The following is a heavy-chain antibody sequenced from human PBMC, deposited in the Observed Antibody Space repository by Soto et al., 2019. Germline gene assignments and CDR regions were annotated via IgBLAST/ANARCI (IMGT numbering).Heavy chain of an antibody. D-gene: IGHD3-22*01. V-gene: IGHV3-21*01. CDR2: ISSSSSYI. J-gene: IGHJ4*02. Sequence: GGSLRLSCASSGFTFSSYSMNWVRQAPGKGLEWVSSISSSSSYIYYADSVKGRFTISRDNAKNSLYLQMNSLRAEDTAVYYCAREDSPNLYFDYWGQGTLVTVSS. CDR1: GFTFSSYS. CDR3: AREDSPNLYFDY.